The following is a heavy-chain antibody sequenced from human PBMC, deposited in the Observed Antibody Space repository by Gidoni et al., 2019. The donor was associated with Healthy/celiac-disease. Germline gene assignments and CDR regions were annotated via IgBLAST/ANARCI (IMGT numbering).Heavy chain of an antibody. J-gene: IGHJ4*02. CDR2: IKQDGSEK. V-gene: IGHV3-7*01. CDR1: GLPFSSYW. CDR3: ARTPIVALYFDY. Sequence: EVQLVESGGGLVQPGGSLRLSCAASGLPFSSYWMSWVRQAPGKGLEWVANIKQDGSEKYYVDSVKGRFTISRDNAKNSLYLQMNSLRAEDTAVYYCARTPIVALYFDYWGQGTLVTVSS. D-gene: IGHD5-12*01.